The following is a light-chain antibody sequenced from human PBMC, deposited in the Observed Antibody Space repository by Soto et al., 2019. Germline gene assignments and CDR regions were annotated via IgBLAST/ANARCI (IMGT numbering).Light chain of an antibody. CDR2: EVS. V-gene: IGLV2-14*01. CDR1: SSDVGGYNY. CDR3: SSYTINTHVV. J-gene: IGLJ2*01. Sequence: QSALTQPASVSGSPGQSITISCTGTSSDVGGYNYVSWYQQHPGKAPKLMIYEVSNRPSGLSNRFSGSKSGNTASLTISGLQAEDEADYYCSSYTINTHVVFGGGTNVTVL.